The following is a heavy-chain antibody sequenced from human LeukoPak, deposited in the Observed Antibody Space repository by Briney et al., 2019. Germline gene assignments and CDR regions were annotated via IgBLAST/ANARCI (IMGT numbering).Heavy chain of an antibody. J-gene: IGHJ5*02. Sequence: LETLSLTCTVSGGSISSTSYHWAWIRQPPGKGLEWIATVYYTGSAYYNPSLKSRVTISVDTSKSQFSLKLSSVTTADTALYYCARYASGSYYWFDPWGQGTLVTVSS. V-gene: IGHV4-39*01. CDR3: ARYASGSYYWFDP. CDR2: VYYTGSA. D-gene: IGHD3-10*01. CDR1: GGSISSTSYH.